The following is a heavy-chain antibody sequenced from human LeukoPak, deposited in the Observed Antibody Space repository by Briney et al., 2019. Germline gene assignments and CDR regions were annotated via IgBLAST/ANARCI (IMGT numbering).Heavy chain of an antibody. Sequence: PGGSLRLSCAASGFTFSSYGMHWVRQAPGKGPEWVAFIRYDGSNKYYADSVKGRFTISRDNSKNTLYLQINSLRAEDTAVYYCASRGVAARPNYFDYWGQGTLVTVSS. CDR1: GFTFSSYG. J-gene: IGHJ4*02. CDR3: ASRGVAARPNYFDY. CDR2: IRYDGSNK. D-gene: IGHD6-6*01. V-gene: IGHV3-30*02.